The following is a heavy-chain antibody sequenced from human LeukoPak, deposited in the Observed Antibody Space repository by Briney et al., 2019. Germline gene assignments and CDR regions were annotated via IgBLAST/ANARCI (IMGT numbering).Heavy chain of an antibody. J-gene: IGHJ4*02. CDR1: GFTFSSYA. CDR2: ISGTGGTT. Sequence: PGGSLRLSCAASGFTFSSYAMSWVRQAPGKGLEWVSVISGTGGTTYYADSVKGRFTISRDNSENTLYLQMNSLRAEDTAVYYCAKKYYSGSGRLSGFDYWGQGTLVTVSS. V-gene: IGHV3-23*01. CDR3: AKKYYSGSGRLSGFDY. D-gene: IGHD3-10*01.